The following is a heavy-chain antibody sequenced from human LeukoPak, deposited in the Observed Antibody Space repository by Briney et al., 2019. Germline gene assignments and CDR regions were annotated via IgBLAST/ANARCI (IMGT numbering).Heavy chain of an antibody. CDR3: ARGAQTVAATDNWFDP. V-gene: IGHV3-23*01. CDR1: GFTFSSYA. Sequence: PAGSLRLSCTASGFTFSSYAMSWVRQAPGKGLEWVSVINGSAYNADSVRGRFTISRDNSKNTLYLQMNSLRAGDTAVYYCARGAQTVAATDNWFDPWGQGTLVTVSS. CDR2: INGSA. J-gene: IGHJ5*02. D-gene: IGHD6-13*01.